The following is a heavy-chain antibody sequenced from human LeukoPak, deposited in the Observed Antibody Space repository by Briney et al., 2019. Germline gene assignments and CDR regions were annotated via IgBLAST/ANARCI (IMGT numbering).Heavy chain of an antibody. D-gene: IGHD3-10*01. CDR2: IYTSGST. V-gene: IGHV4-4*07. CDR3: ARGRKMVRGVIRYYYYYMDV. Sequence: SETLSLTCTVSGGSISSYHWSWILQPAGKGLEWIGRIYTSGSTNYNPSLKSRVTMSVDTSKNQFSLKLSSVTAADTAVYYCARGRKMVRGVIRYYYYYMDVWGEGTTVTISS. CDR1: GGSISSYH. J-gene: IGHJ6*03.